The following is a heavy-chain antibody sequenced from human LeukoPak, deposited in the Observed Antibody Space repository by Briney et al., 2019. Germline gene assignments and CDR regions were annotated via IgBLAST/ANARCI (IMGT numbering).Heavy chain of an antibody. CDR2: FDPEDGET. CDR1: GYTLTELS. CDR3: ATGYRGITMIVVARGAFDI. D-gene: IGHD3-22*01. V-gene: IGHV1-24*01. J-gene: IGHJ3*02. Sequence: ASVKVSCKVSGYTLTELSMHWVRQAPGKGLEWMGGFDPEDGETIYAQKFQGRVTMTEDTSTDTAYMELNSLRSEDTDVYYCATGYRGITMIVVARGAFDIWGQGTMVTVSS.